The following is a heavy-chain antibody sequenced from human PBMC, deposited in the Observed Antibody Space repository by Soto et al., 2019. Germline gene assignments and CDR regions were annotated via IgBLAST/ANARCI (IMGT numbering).Heavy chain of an antibody. CDR2: MNHSGST. CDR3: ARGYYDFWSGYLPSFDP. Sequence: SETLSLTCAVYGGSFSGYYWSWIRQPPGKGLEWVWEMNHSGSTNYNPSLKSRVTISVDTSKNQFSLKLSSVTAADTAVYYCARGYYDFWSGYLPSFDPWGQGTLVTVSS. V-gene: IGHV4-34*01. CDR1: GGSFSGYY. J-gene: IGHJ5*02. D-gene: IGHD3-3*01.